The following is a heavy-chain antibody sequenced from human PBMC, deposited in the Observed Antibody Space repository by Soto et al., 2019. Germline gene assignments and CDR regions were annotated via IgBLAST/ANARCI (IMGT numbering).Heavy chain of an antibody. Sequence: APVKVSCKASGSTFTSYYMHWVRQAPGQGLEWMGIINPSGGSTSYAQKFQGRVTMTRDTSTSTVYMELSSLRSEDTAVYYCARARMVRGVMLAKLSRPLFDYWGQGTLVTVSS. J-gene: IGHJ4*02. V-gene: IGHV1-46*01. CDR1: GSTFTSYY. CDR3: ARARMVRGVMLAKLSRPLFDY. D-gene: IGHD3-10*01. CDR2: INPSGGST.